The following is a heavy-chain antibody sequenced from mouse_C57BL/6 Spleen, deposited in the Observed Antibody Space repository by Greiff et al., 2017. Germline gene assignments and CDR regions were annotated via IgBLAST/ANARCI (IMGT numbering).Heavy chain of an antibody. Sequence: EVKVVESGGGLVQSGRSLRLSCATSGFTFSAFYMEWVRQAPGTGLEWIAASRNKANDYTTEYSASVKGRFIVSRDTSPSILYLQMNALRAEDTAIYYCARDAPTVERDYAMDYWGQGTSVTVSS. J-gene: IGHJ4*01. CDR3: ARDAPTVERDYAMDY. CDR2: SRNKANDYTT. CDR1: GFTFSAFY. V-gene: IGHV7-1*01. D-gene: IGHD1-1*01.